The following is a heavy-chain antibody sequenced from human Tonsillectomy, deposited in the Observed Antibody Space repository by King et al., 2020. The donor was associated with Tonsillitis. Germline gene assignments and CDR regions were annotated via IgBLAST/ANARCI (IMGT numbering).Heavy chain of an antibody. D-gene: IGHD1-26*01. CDR1: GCTVSSCA. Sequence: GGGGGRGGGSLRRACAASGCTVSSCAMSWVRQAPGKGLEWVAAMSGSGGSTDYADAVKGRFTISRDNSKNTLYLQMNSLRGGDTAVYYCVRGGELLPSPYWGQGTLVTVSS. CDR2: MSGSGGST. CDR3: VRGGELLPSPY. V-gene: IGHV3-23*01. J-gene: IGHJ4*02.